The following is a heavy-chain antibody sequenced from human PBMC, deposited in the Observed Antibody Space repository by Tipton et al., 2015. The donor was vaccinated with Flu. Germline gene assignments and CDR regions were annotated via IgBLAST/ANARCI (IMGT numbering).Heavy chain of an antibody. CDR3: AGVLSGSIY. CDR2: VGGSGVSA. D-gene: IGHD5-12*01. J-gene: IGHJ4*02. V-gene: IGHV3-23*01. CDR1: GFTFSNYA. Sequence: SLRFSCAASGFTFSNYALTWVRQAPGKGLEWVSSVGGSGVSAYYTDSVTGRFTISRDNAKNTLYLQMSSLRTEDTGIYYCAGVLSGSIYWGQGTLVTVSS.